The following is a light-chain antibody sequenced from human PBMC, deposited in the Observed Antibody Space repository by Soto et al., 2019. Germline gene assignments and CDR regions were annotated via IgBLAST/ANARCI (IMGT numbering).Light chain of an antibody. Sequence: QSVLAQPASVSGSPGQSITISCTGPTSDIAGYNYVSWYQQHPGKAPKLLIYEVTSRASGVSHRFSGSKSGNTASLTISGLQAEDEAEYYCNSYTSASFYVFGTGTKVTVL. CDR3: NSYTSASFYV. J-gene: IGLJ1*01. CDR2: EVT. CDR1: TSDIAGYNY. V-gene: IGLV2-14*01.